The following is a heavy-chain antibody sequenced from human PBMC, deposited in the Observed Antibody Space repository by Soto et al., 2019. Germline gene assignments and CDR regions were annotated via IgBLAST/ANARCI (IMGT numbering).Heavy chain of an antibody. V-gene: IGHV1-2*02. Sequence: ASVKVSCKASGGTFSSYAISWLRQAPGQGLEWMGWINPNSGGTNYAQKFQGSVTVTRDTPTSTAYMELSRLTSDDTAVYYCARSLTEGYCTITGCYTRPLYGMDVWGQGTTVTVSS. J-gene: IGHJ6*02. CDR2: INPNSGGT. CDR1: GGTFSSYA. CDR3: ARSLTEGYCTITGCYTRPLYGMDV. D-gene: IGHD2-2*02.